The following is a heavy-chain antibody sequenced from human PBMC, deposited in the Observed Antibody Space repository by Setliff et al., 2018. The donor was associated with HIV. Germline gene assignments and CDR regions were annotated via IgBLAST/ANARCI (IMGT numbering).Heavy chain of an antibody. CDR2: FDPEDVET. CDR1: GYTLAELS. D-gene: IGHD2-15*01. CDR3: ATSGYCSGGSCYGALDY. V-gene: IGHV1-24*01. Sequence: GASVKVSCKVSGYTLAELSIHWVRQAPGKGLEWMGGFDPEDVETVYAQKFQGRVTMTEDTSTDTAYMELSSLRSEDTAVYYCATSGYCSGGSCYGALDYWGQGTLVTVSS. J-gene: IGHJ4*02.